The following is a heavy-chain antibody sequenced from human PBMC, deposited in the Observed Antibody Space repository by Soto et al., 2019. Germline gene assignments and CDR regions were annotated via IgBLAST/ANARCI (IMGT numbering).Heavy chain of an antibody. V-gene: IGHV3-7*01. CDR1: GFALSSFW. Sequence: EVQLVDSGGDLVQPGGSLRLSCVASGFALSSFWMTWVRQAPGKGLEWVAKIKGDGSEQNYVDSVRGRFTISRDNAKNSVYLQINSLRVDDTAVYYCTRNQVKADYWGQGTLVTVSS. D-gene: IGHD3-22*01. CDR3: TRNQVKADY. J-gene: IGHJ4*02. CDR2: IKGDGSEQ.